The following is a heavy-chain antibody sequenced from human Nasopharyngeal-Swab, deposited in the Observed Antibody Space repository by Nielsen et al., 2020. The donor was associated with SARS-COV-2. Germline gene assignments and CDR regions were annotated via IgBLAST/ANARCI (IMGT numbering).Heavy chain of an antibody. CDR3: ARKMTITLARRGPALDV. CDR2: LSYDGITE. J-gene: IGHJ6*02. D-gene: IGHD5-12*01. V-gene: IGHV3-30-3*01. Sequence: GGSLRLSCEASGPRFNVYRFHWVRQAPGKGLDWVAFLSYDGITEDYADSVKGRFSVSRDNSKRMLYLQMHSRRVEDTAMYYCARKMTITLARRGPALDVWGQGTTVTVSS. CDR1: GPRFNVYR.